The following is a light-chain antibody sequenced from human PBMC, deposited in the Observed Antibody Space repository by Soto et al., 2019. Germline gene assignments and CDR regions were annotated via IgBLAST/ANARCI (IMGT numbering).Light chain of an antibody. CDR3: QQSYSSPQT. J-gene: IGKJ1*01. Sequence: DIQMTQSPSSLSASVEDRVIITCRASQGISNHLNWYQQKPGKAPKLLIFAASSLQSGVPSRFSGSRSGPDFTLTISSLQPEDFATYYCQQSYSSPQTFGQGTKVDIK. V-gene: IGKV1-39*01. CDR2: AAS. CDR1: QGISNH.